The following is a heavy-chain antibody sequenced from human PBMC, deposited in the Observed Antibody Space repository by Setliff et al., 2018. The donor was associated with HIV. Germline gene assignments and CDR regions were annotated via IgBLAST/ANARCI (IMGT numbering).Heavy chain of an antibody. CDR1: GYTFTSYW. J-gene: IGHJ4*02. V-gene: IGHV5-51*01. Sequence: GESLKISCKGSGYTFTSYWIGWVRQMPGNGLEWMGIIYPGDSDTRYSPSFQGRVTISADKSINTACLQWSSLQASDTAMYYCARRASKASLDYWGQGTLVTVSS. CDR2: IYPGDSDT. CDR3: ARRASKASLDY.